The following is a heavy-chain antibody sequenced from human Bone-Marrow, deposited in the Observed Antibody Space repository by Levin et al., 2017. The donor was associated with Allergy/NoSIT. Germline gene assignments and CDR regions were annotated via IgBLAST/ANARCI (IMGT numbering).Heavy chain of an antibody. CDR1: GFTFSSYG. V-gene: IGHV3-33*01. D-gene: IGHD1-26*01. Sequence: GGSLRLSCAASGFTFSSYGMHWVRQAPGKGLEWVAVIWYDGSNKYYADSVKGRFTISRDNSKNTLYLQMNSLRAEDTAVYYCARDQVGDTTLTFDYWGQGTLVTVSS. J-gene: IGHJ4*02. CDR3: ARDQVGDTTLTFDY. CDR2: IWYDGSNK.